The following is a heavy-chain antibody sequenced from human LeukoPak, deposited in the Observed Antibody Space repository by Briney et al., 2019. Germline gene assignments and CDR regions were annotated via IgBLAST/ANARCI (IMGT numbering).Heavy chain of an antibody. CDR2: ISWNSGST. D-gene: IGHD5-24*01. Sequence: PGRSLRLSCAASGFTFDDYAMHWVRQAPGKGLEWVSGISWNSGSTYYADSVKGRFTISRDNSKNTLYLQMNSLRAEDTAVYYCAKLEWLQTDDYFDYWGQGTLVTVSS. V-gene: IGHV3-9*01. CDR3: AKLEWLQTDDYFDY. J-gene: IGHJ4*02. CDR1: GFTFDDYA.